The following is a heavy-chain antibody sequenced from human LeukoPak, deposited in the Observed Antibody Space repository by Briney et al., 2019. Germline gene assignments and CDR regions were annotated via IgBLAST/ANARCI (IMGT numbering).Heavy chain of an antibody. CDR3: ARGGDSSGRSTRSNDY. D-gene: IGHD6-19*01. J-gene: IGHJ4*02. Sequence: SETLSLTCTVSGGSISSYYWSWIRQPAGKGLEWIGRIYTSGSTNYNPSLKSRVTISVDTSKNQFSLKLSSVTAADTAVYYCARGGDSSGRSTRSNDYWGQGTLVTVSS. CDR1: GGSISSYY. V-gene: IGHV4-4*07. CDR2: IYTSGST.